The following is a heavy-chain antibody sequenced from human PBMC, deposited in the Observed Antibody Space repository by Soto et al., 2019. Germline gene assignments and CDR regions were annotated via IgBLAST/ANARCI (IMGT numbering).Heavy chain of an antibody. V-gene: IGHV3-23*01. CDR1: GFTFSSYA. CDR2: ISGSGGST. D-gene: IGHD4-17*01. CDR3: AQTIYGDYGPGNDY. J-gene: IGHJ4*02. Sequence: EVQLLESGGGVVQPGGSLRLSCAASGFTFSSYAMSWVRQAPGKGLEWVSAISGSGGSTYYADSVKGRFTISRDNSQNTLYLQMNSLRAEDTAVYYCAQTIYGDYGPGNDYWGQGTLVTVSS.